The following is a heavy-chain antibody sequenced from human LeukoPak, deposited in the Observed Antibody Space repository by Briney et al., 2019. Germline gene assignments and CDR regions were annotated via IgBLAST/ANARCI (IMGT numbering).Heavy chain of an antibody. J-gene: IGHJ6*03. CDR2: IFHSGST. CDR3: ARDLGWGYMDV. V-gene: IGHV4-38-2*02. CDR1: GYSISGGNY. D-gene: IGHD6-19*01. Sequence: SETLSLTCTVSGYSISGGNYWGWIRQPPGKGLEWIGYIFHSGSTFYNPSLKSRVTISIDTSKNQFSLKLSAVTAADTAVYNCARDLGWGYMDVWGKGTTVTVSS.